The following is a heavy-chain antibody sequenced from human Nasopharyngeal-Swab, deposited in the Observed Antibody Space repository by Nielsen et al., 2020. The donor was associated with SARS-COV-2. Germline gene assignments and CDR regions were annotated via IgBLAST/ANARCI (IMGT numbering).Heavy chain of an antibody. V-gene: IGHV4-30-4*01. CDR2: IDDIGST. CDR3: ARVTWEIQGLSASGFFYYMDV. Sequence: CQAPRKGLEWVGYIDDIGSTFFKPSLSSRIIISKDNSKSQFSLTLTSVTSADSAVYYCARVTWEIQGLSASGFFYYMDVWGKGTTVTVSS. J-gene: IGHJ6*03. D-gene: IGHD1-26*01.